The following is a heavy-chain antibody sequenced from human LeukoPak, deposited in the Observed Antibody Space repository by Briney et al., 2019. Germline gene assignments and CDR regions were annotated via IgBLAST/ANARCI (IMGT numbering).Heavy chain of an antibody. Sequence: GGSLRLSCAASELTFSSYAMSWVRQTPGKGLEWVSGIRSTGGGTYYADSVKGRFTISRDNSKNTLYLQMNSLRAEDTAVYYCAKELAAVGVPSFDSWGQGTLVTVSS. CDR2: IRSTGGGT. CDR3: AKELAAVGVPSFDS. J-gene: IGHJ4*02. D-gene: IGHD6-13*01. V-gene: IGHV3-23*01. CDR1: ELTFSSYA.